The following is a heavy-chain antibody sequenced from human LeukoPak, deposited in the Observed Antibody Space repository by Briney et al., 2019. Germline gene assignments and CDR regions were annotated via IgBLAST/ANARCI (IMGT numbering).Heavy chain of an antibody. J-gene: IGHJ6*04. Sequence: GGSLRLSCAASGFTFSSYGMHWVRQAPGKGLEWVAVIWYDGSNKYYADSVKGRFTISRDNSKNTLYLQMNSLRAEDTAVYYCARDLITMVRGVIKGRDRNYYCYGMDVWGKGTTVTVSS. CDR3: ARDLITMVRGVIKGRDRNYYCYGMDV. CDR2: IWYDGSNK. V-gene: IGHV3-33*01. D-gene: IGHD3-10*01. CDR1: GFTFSSYG.